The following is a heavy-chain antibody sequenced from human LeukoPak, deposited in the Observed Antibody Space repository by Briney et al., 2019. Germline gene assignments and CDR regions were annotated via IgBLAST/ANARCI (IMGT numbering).Heavy chain of an antibody. CDR1: GYTFTGYY. CDR2: INPNSGGT. J-gene: IGHJ6*02. D-gene: IGHD4-23*01. CDR3: AREDYGGNSAYYYYGMDV. Sequence: ASVKVSCKASGYTFTGYYMHWVRQAPGQGLEWMGWINPNSGGTNYAQKLQGRVTMTTDTSTSTAYMELRSLRSDDTAMYYCAREDYGGNSAYYYYGMDVWGQGTTVTVSS. V-gene: IGHV1-2*02.